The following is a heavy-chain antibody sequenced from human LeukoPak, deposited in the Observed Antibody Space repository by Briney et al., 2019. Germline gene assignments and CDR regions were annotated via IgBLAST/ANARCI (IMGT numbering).Heavy chain of an antibody. Sequence: GGSLRLSCAASGFTFSSYGMHWVRQAPGKGLEWVAFIRYDGSNKCYADSVKGRFTISRDNSKNTLYLQMNSLRAEDTAVYYCANLADIAAAGKLGWFDPWGQGTLVTVSS. D-gene: IGHD6-13*01. CDR2: IRYDGSNK. CDR3: ANLADIAAAGKLGWFDP. J-gene: IGHJ5*02. CDR1: GFTFSSYG. V-gene: IGHV3-30*02.